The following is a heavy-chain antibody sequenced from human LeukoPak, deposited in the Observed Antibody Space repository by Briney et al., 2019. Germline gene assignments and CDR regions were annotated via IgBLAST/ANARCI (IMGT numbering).Heavy chain of an antibody. D-gene: IGHD3-3*01. J-gene: IGHJ4*02. CDR1: GYTFTSYG. V-gene: IGHV1-18*01. CDR2: INAYNGNT. Sequence: ASVKVSCKASGYTFTSYGISWVRQAPGQGLEWMGWINAYNGNTNYAQKLQGRVTMTTDTSTSTAYMELRSLRSDDTAVYYCARGGLYYDFWSGYYWFDYWGQGTLVTVSS. CDR3: ARGGLYYDFWSGYYWFDY.